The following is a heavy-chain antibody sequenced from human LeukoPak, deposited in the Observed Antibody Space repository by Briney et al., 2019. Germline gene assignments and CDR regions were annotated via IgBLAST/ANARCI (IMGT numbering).Heavy chain of an antibody. D-gene: IGHD3-3*01. CDR3: TRQYYATSGI. CDR2: IRSKAISYAT. CDR1: GFTFSGSA. V-gene: IGHV3-73*01. J-gene: IGHJ4*02. Sequence: GGSLRLSCAASGFTFSGSAMHWVRQASGKGLEWVGRIRSKAISYATAYAASVKGRFTISRDDSKNTAYLQMNSLKTEDTAVYYCTRQYYATSGIWGQGSLVTVSS.